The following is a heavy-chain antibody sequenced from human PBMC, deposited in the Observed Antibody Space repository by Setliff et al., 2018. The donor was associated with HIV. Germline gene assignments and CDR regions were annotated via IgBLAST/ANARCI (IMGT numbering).Heavy chain of an antibody. CDR1: GYTFTGYY. D-gene: IGHD3-16*01. Sequence: ASVKVSCKASGYTFTGYYMHWVRQAPGQGLEWMGWINPNSGGTNYAQKFQGRVTMTRDTSISTAYMELSRLRSDDTAVYYCARDATYDYVWGTSSLVLDYWGQGSLVTVSS. CDR3: ARDATYDYVWGTSSLVLDY. CDR2: INPNSGGT. J-gene: IGHJ4*02. V-gene: IGHV1-2*02.